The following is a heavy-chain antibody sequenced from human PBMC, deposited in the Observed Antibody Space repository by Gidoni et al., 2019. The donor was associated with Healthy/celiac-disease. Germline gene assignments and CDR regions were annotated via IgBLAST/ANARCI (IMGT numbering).Heavy chain of an antibody. CDR2: IYYSGST. D-gene: IGHD6-19*01. V-gene: IGHV4-59*01. CDR3: ARAQLAVALDY. CDR1: GGSISSYY. J-gene: IGHJ4*02. Sequence: QLQLQESGPGLVKPSETLSLTCTVAGGSISSYYWSWIRQPPGKGLEWIGYIYYSGSTNYNPSLKSRVTISVDTSKNQFSLKLSAVTAADTAVYYCARAQLAVALDYWGQGTLVTVSS.